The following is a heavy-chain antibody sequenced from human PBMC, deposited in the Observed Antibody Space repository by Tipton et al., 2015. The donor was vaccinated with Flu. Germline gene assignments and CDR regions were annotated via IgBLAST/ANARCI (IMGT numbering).Heavy chain of an antibody. CDR2: IIPIFGTA. CDR1: GGTFSSYA. V-gene: IGHV1-69*01. CDR3: ARALVGATHTGGFDY. Sequence: QLVQSGAEVKKPGSSVKVSCKASGGTFSSYAISWVRQAPGQGLEWMGGIIPIFGTANYAQKFQGRVTITADESTSTAYMELSGLRSEDTAVYYCARALVGATHTGGFDYWGRGTLVTVSS. J-gene: IGHJ4*02. D-gene: IGHD1-26*01.